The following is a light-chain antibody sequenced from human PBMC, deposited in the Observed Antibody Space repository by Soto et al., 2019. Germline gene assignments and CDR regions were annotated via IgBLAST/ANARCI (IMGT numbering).Light chain of an antibody. V-gene: IGKV4-1*01. CDR3: QQYFDVPFT. CDR1: RSVLYKSNNKNH. J-gene: IGKJ4*01. CDR2: WAS. Sequence: DIVMTQSPDSLAVSLGERATMNCKCSRSVLYKSNNKNHLAWYQQKPGRPPQLIIYWASTRESGVPERFSGSGSGTDFTLTISSLEAEDVAFYWCQQYFDVPFTFGGGTKVDIK.